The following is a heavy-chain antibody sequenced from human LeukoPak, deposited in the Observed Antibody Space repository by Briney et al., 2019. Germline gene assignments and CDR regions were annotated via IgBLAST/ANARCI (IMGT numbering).Heavy chain of an antibody. CDR1: GYTFTGYY. CDR3: ARESTSLRSWFDP. Sequence: ASVKVSCKASGYTFTGYYMHWVRQAPGQGLEWMGWINPNSGGTNYAQKFQGRVTMTRDTSISTAYMELSRLRSNDTAVYYCARESTSLRSWFDPWGQGTLVTVSS. J-gene: IGHJ5*02. D-gene: IGHD2-2*01. V-gene: IGHV1-2*02. CDR2: INPNSGGT.